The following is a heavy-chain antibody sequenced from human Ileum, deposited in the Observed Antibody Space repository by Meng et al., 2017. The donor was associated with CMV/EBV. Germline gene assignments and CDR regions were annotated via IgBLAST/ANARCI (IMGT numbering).Heavy chain of an antibody. CDR1: GYTFTGYY. D-gene: IGHD1-20*01. J-gene: IGHJ4*02. CDR2: FNPNSGGT. CDR3: ARVTGTSDY. V-gene: IGHV1-2*02. Sequence: ASLKNSCKASGYTFTGYYMNWVRQDPGQGLEWMGWFNPNSGGTNYAQKFQGRVTMTRDTSISTAYMVLSRLRSDDAAVYYCARVTGTSDYWGQGTMVTVSS.